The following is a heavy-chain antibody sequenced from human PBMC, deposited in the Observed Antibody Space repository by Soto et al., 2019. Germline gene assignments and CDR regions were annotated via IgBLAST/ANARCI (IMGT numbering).Heavy chain of an antibody. CDR1: GCTFSSYG. CDR2: IWYDGSNK. D-gene: IGHD3-3*01. J-gene: IGHJ4*02. V-gene: IGHV3-33*01. Sequence: QVQLVESGGGVVQPGRSLRLSCAASGCTFSSYGMHWVRQAPGKGLAWLAVIWYDGSNKYYADSVKGRFTISRDNSKHTLYLQMNSLRAEDTAVYYWASGNDFWSGYPRRGFYYWGQGTLVTVSS. CDR3: ASGNDFWSGYPRRGFYY.